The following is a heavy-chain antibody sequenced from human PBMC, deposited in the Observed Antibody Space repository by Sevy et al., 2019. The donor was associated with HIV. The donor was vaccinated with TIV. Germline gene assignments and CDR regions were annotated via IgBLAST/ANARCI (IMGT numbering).Heavy chain of an antibody. CDR3: ARDVGGGYFDY. CDR2: IKPDGSES. Sequence: GGSLRLSCVASGFTFNNFWMAWVRQAPGKGLEWFVNIKPDGSESNHVGSVKGRFTISRDNAKNSLYLQMNSLTAEDTAVYYGARDVGGGYFDYWGQGTLVTVSS. CDR1: GFTFNNFW. D-gene: IGHD3-16*01. J-gene: IGHJ4*01. V-gene: IGHV3-7*03.